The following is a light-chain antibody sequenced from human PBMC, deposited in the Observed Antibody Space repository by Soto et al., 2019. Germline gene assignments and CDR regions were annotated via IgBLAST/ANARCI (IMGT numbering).Light chain of an antibody. J-gene: IGLJ2*01. Sequence: QSALTQPPSASGSPGQSVTISCTGTSSDVGGYNYVSWYQHHPGKAPKLMIYEVIKRPSGVPDRFSGSKSGDTASLTVSGLQAEDEADYYCSSYAGGNIFGVVFGGGTKLTVL. CDR1: SSDVGGYNY. V-gene: IGLV2-8*01. CDR2: EVI. CDR3: SSYAGGNIFGVV.